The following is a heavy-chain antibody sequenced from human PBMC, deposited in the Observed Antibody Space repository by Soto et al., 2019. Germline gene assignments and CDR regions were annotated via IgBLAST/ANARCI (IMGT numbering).Heavy chain of an antibody. V-gene: IGHV5-10-1*01. D-gene: IGHD3-9*01. CDR1: GYSFTSYW. J-gene: IGHJ6*02. CDR2: IDPSDSYT. Sequence: PGESLKISCKGSGYSFTSYWISWVRQMPGKGLEWMGRIDPSDSYTNYSPSFQGHVTISADKSISTAYLQWSSLKASDTAMYYCARHYYDIVTGNYNNYYCFGMDVWGQGTTVTVS. CDR3: ARHYYDIVTGNYNNYYCFGMDV.